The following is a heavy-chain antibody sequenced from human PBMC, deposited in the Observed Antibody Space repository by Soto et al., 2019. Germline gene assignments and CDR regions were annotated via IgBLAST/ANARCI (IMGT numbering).Heavy chain of an antibody. V-gene: IGHV3-33*01. CDR1: GFTFSNYV. CDR3: ARAGYSSSWFEY. CDR2: IWYDGTNK. Sequence: QVQLVESGGGVVQPGRSLRLSCAASGFTFSNYVMHWVRQAPGKGLEWVAVIWYDGTNKYYVDSVKGRFTISRDNSKNTLYLQMNSLRAEDTAMYYCARAGYSSSWFEYWGQGTLVTVSS. D-gene: IGHD6-19*01. J-gene: IGHJ5*01.